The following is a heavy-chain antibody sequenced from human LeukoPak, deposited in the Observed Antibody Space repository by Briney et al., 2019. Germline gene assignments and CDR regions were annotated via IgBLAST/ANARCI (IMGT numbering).Heavy chain of an antibody. D-gene: IGHD6-13*01. Sequence: QPGGSLRLSCAASGFTSSSYWMSWVRQAPGKGLEWVANIKQDGSEKYYVDSVKGRFTISRDNAKNSLYLQMNSLRAEDTAVYYCASGGQQLVRRYFDYWGQGTLVTVSS. CDR3: ASGGQQLVRRYFDY. J-gene: IGHJ4*02. CDR1: GFTSSSYW. V-gene: IGHV3-7*01. CDR2: IKQDGSEK.